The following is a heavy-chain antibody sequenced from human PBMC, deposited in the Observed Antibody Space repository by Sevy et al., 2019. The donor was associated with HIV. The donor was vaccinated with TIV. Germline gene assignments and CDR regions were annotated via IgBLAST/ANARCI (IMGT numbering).Heavy chain of an antibody. D-gene: IGHD2-8*01. Sequence: GGSLRLSCAASGFTFGNHAIHWVRQAPGKGLEWVAIILFDGRNEHYADSVKGRFTISRDNSKNTVYLQMTRLRTEDTAVYYCARDRCTDGVCFRSGYFDYWGQGTLVTVSS. J-gene: IGHJ4*01. CDR1: GFTFGNHA. CDR2: ILFDGRNE. CDR3: ARDRCTDGVCFRSGYFDY. V-gene: IGHV3-30*04.